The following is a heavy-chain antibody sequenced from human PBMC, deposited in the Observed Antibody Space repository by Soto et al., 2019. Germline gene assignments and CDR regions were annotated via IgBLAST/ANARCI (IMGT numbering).Heavy chain of an antibody. V-gene: IGHV1-2*02. Sequence: ASVKVSCKASGYTFTGYYMPWVRQAPGQGLEWMGWINPNSGGTNYAQKFQGRVTMTRDTSISTAYMELSRLRSDDTAVYYCAGRGLFCSGGSCYSTYYYYGRDVLGQENTVSVS. D-gene: IGHD2-15*01. CDR3: AGRGLFCSGGSCYSTYYYYGRDV. CDR2: INPNSGGT. J-gene: IGHJ6*02. CDR1: GYTFTGYY.